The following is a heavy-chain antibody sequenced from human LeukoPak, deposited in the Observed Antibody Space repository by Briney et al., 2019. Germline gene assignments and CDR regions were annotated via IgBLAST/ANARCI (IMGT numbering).Heavy chain of an antibody. D-gene: IGHD1-26*01. CDR3: ARGGELRSFDY. V-gene: IGHV4-4*07. CDR1: GGSISSYY. Sequence: SETLSLTCTVSGGSISSYYWSWIRQPAGKGLEWIGSIYYSGSTYYNPSLKSRVTISVDTSKNQFSLKLSSVTAADTAVYYCARGGELRSFDYWGQGTLVTVSS. J-gene: IGHJ4*02. CDR2: IYYSGST.